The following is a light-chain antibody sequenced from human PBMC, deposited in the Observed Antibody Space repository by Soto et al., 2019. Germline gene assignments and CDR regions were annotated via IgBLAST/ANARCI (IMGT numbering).Light chain of an antibody. CDR2: GAS. CDR3: QQYNNWPPGKYT. Sequence: EIMMTQSPATLSVSPGERATLSCRANQSVSSNLAWYQQKPGQAPRLLIYGASTRATGIPARFSGSGSGTEFTLTISSLQSEDFAVYYCQQYNNWPPGKYTFGQGTKLEIK. J-gene: IGKJ2*01. V-gene: IGKV3-15*01. CDR1: QSVSSN.